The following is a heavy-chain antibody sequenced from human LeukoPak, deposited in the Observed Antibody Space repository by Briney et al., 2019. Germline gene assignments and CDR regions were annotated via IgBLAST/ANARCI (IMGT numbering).Heavy chain of an antibody. D-gene: IGHD5-24*01. CDR2: IGTAGDT. CDR1: GFTFSSYD. V-gene: IGHV3-13*01. J-gene: IGHJ3*02. Sequence: GGSLRLSCPASGFTFSSYDMHWVRQATGKGLDWVSAIGTAGDTYYPRSVKGRFTISSDNPKNSLYLQMNSLRAEDTAVYYCARVSRDGYNWDAFDIWGQGTMVTVSS. CDR3: ARVSRDGYNWDAFDI.